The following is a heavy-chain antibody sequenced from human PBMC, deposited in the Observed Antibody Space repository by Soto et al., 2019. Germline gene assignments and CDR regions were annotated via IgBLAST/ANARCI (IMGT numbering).Heavy chain of an antibody. CDR1: GFTFSSYG. CDR3: ARDRRGSSGGSCYSSFDY. Sequence: QVQLVESGGGVVQPGRSLRLSCAASGFTFSSYGMHWVRQAPGKGLEWVAVIWYDGSNKYYADSVKGRFTISRDNSKNTLYLQMNSLRAEDTAVYYCARDRRGSSGGSCYSSFDYWGQGTLVTVSS. CDR2: IWYDGSNK. D-gene: IGHD2-15*01. V-gene: IGHV3-33*01. J-gene: IGHJ4*02.